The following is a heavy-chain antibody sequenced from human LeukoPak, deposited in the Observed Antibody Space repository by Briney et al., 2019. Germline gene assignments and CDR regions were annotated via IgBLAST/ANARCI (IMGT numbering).Heavy chain of an antibody. V-gene: IGHV3-7*03. CDR1: GFTFTSHW. CDR3: ARSSYSSSSSV. Sequence: GGSLRLSCVASGFTFTSHWMHWVRQAPGKGLEWVASINSDGSEGYYADVVKGRFTISRDNAKNSLYLQINSLRAEDTAVYYCARSSYSSSSSVWGQGTMVTVSS. D-gene: IGHD6-6*01. CDR2: INSDGSEG. J-gene: IGHJ3*01.